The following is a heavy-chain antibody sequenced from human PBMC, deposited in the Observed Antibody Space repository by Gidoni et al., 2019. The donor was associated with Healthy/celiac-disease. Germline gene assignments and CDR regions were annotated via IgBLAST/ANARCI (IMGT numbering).Heavy chain of an antibody. Sequence: QVQLVESGGGVVQPGRSLSLYCAASGCTFSSYGMHWVRQAPGKGLEWVAVIWYDGRNKYYADSVKGRFTISRDNSKNTLYLQMNSLRAEDTAVYYCAREGGPYSNYGGLDNWFDPWGQGTLVTVSS. J-gene: IGHJ5*02. V-gene: IGHV3-33*01. CDR2: IWYDGRNK. CDR3: AREGGPYSNYGGLDNWFDP. D-gene: IGHD4-4*01. CDR1: GCTFSSYG.